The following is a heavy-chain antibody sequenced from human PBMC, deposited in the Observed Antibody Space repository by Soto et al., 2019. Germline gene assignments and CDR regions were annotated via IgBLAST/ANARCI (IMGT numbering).Heavy chain of an antibody. D-gene: IGHD2-2*01. J-gene: IGHJ5*02. CDR1: GGMLSRCW. CDR3: ARGGYCSSTSCHRGHNWFDP. CDR2: IYPGDSDT. Sequence: WRGSGGMLSRCWIGVWRLMPGKSQEWMGIIYPGDSDTRYSPSFQVQVTISADKSISTAYLQWSSLKASDTAMYYCARGGYCSSTSCHRGHNWFDPWGQGTLVTVSS. V-gene: IGHV5-51*01.